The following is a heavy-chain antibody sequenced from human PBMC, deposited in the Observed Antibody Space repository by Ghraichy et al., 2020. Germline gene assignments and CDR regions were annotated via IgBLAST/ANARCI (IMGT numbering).Heavy chain of an antibody. Sequence: GGSLRLSCAASGFTFSTSAMAWVRQAPGKGLEWVSTINTGGDSTYYADSVKGRLTISRDNSKNTLYLQMNSLRAEDTAVYYCAKDCCSSTSLFDYWGQGTLVTVSS. V-gene: IGHV3-23*01. CDR1: GFTFSTSA. J-gene: IGHJ4*02. D-gene: IGHD2-2*01. CDR3: AKDCCSSTSLFDY. CDR2: INTGGDST.